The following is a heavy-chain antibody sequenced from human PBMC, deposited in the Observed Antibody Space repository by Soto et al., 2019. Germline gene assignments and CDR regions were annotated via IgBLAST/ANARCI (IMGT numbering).Heavy chain of an antibody. J-gene: IGHJ6*03. D-gene: IGHD3-3*01. Sequence: GGSLRLSCAASGFTFTNYGMHWVRQAPGKGLEWVAVIWFDGSNKYYADSVKGRFTISRDNSKNTVYLQMNSLRAEDTAVYYCARDHDFWSGYYFPMDVWGKGTTVTVSS. CDR3: ARDHDFWSGYYFPMDV. CDR2: IWFDGSNK. V-gene: IGHV3-33*01. CDR1: GFTFTNYG.